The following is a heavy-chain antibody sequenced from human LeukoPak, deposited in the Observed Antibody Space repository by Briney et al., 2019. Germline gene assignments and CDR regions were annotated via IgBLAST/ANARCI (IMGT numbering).Heavy chain of an antibody. D-gene: IGHD2-15*01. CDR2: IYTSGST. CDR3: ARETVVAATRYYYYGMDV. Sequence: SETLSLTCTVSGGSISSYYWSWIRQPAGKGLEWIGRIYTSGSTNYNPSLKSRVTMSVDTSKNQFSLKLSSVTAADTAAYYCARETVVAATRYYYYGMDVWGQGTTVTVSS. V-gene: IGHV4-4*07. J-gene: IGHJ6*02. CDR1: GGSISSYY.